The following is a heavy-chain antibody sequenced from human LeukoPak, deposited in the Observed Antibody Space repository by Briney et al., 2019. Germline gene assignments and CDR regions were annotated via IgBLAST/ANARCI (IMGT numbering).Heavy chain of an antibody. D-gene: IGHD3-10*01. CDR2: ICTSGST. V-gene: IGHV4-4*07. CDR3: AREFLLWFGELYGFDP. J-gene: IGHJ5*02. Sequence: PSETLSLTCTVSGGSISTYCWSWIRQPAGKGLEWIGHICTSGSTNYNPSLKSRVTMSVDTSNNEFSLKLNSVTAADTAVYYCAREFLLWFGELYGFDPWGQGTLVTVSS. CDR1: GGSISTYC.